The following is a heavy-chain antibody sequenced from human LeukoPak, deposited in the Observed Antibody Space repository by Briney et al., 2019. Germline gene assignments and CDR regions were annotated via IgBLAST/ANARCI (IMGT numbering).Heavy chain of an antibody. D-gene: IGHD6-13*01. Sequence: PSETLSLTCAVYGGSFSGYYWSWMRQPPGKGLEWIGEINHSGSTNYNPSLKSRVTISVDTSKNQFSLKLSSVTAADTAVYYCARGYSSSWYLAQLFDYWGQGTLVTVSS. CDR3: ARGYSSSWYLAQLFDY. J-gene: IGHJ4*02. V-gene: IGHV4-34*01. CDR2: INHSGST. CDR1: GGSFSGYY.